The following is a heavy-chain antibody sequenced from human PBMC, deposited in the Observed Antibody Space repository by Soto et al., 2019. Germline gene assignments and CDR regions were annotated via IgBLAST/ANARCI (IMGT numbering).Heavy chain of an antibody. D-gene: IGHD3-9*01. CDR3: ARGRPYYDILTGYAGLWWLDP. Sequence: EVQLVESGGGLVQPGGSLRLSCAASGFTFSSYWMHWVRQAPGKGLVWVSRINSDGSSTSYADSVKGRFTISRDNAKNTLYLQMNSLRAEDTAVYYCARGRPYYDILTGYAGLWWLDPWGQGTLVTVSS. V-gene: IGHV3-74*01. CDR2: INSDGSST. J-gene: IGHJ5*02. CDR1: GFTFSSYW.